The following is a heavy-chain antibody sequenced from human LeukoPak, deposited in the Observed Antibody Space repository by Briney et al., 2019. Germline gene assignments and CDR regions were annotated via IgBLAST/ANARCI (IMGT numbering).Heavy chain of an antibody. Sequence: SGGSLRLSCAASGFTFSNFAMSWVRQAPGKGLEWIGEVHLDGRTNYNPSLKSRLVMSADLPENHISLKLTSVTAADTAVYYCAREGGFYRPLDYSGQGTLVTVSS. V-gene: IGHV4-4*02. D-gene: IGHD6-25*01. J-gene: IGHJ4*02. CDR1: GFTFSNFAM. CDR2: VHLDGRT. CDR3: AREGGFYRPLDY.